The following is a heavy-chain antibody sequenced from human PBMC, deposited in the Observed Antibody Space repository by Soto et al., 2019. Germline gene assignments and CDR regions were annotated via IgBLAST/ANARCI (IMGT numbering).Heavy chain of an antibody. CDR1: GGTFNNYP. D-gene: IGHD5-12*01. J-gene: IGHJ6*02. CDR3: ARGRGYSGDDHYYYFDMDV. V-gene: IGHV1-69*13. CDR2: SIPIFGSV. Sequence: ASVKVSCKASGGTFNNYPITWVRQAPGQGLEWMGGSIPIFGSVNYAQKFQGRVTISVDESTSTAYMELSSLRSEDTAVYYCARGRGYSGDDHYYYFDMDVWGQGTTVTVSS.